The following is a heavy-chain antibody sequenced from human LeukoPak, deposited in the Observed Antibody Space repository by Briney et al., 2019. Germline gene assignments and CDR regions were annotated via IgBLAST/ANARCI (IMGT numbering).Heavy chain of an antibody. D-gene: IGHD2-21*01. V-gene: IGHV3-23*01. CDR1: GFTLSSYA. CDR2: ISVSGNT. CDR3: AKAPVTTCSGAYCYPFDY. J-gene: IGHJ4*02. Sequence: GGSLRLSCAASGFTLSSYAVSWVRQAPGKGLEWVSAISVSGNTCHADSVKGRFTISRDSSKNTLYLQMNRLRAEDAAVYYCAKAPVTTCSGAYCYPFDYWGQGTLVTVSS.